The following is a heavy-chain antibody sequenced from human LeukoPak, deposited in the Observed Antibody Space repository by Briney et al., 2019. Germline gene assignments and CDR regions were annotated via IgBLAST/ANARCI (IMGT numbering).Heavy chain of an antibody. V-gene: IGHV4-4*08. CDR3: ARVTIFGVVFDP. J-gene: IGHJ5*02. CDR1: GGSFSGYY. CDR2: IYTSGST. Sequence: SETLSLTCAVYGGSFSGYYWSWIRQPPGKGLEWIGRIYTSGSTNYNPSLKSRVTISVDTSQNQFSLKLTSVTAADTAVYYCARVTIFGVVFDPWGQGTLVTVSS. D-gene: IGHD3-3*01.